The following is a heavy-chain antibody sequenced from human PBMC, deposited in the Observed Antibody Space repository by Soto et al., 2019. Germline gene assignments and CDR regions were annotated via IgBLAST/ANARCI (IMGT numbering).Heavy chain of an antibody. CDR2: INHSGST. CDR1: GGSFSGYY. V-gene: IGHV4-34*01. Sequence: QVQLQQWGAGLLKPSETLSLTCAVYGGSFSGYYWSWIRQPPGKGLEWIGEINHSGSTNYNPSLKSRVTISVDTSKNQFSLKLSSVTAADTAVYYCATPPPADDSSGYSRTFDYWGQGTLVTVSS. J-gene: IGHJ4*02. D-gene: IGHD3-22*01. CDR3: ATPPPADDSSGYSRTFDY.